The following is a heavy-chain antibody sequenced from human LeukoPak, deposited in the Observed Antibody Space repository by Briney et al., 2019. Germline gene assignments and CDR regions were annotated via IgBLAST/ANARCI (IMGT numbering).Heavy chain of an antibody. CDR1: GGSFSGYY. Sequence: SETLSLTCAVYGGSFSGYYWGWIRQPPGKGLEWIGSIYHSGSTYYNPSLKSRVTISVDTSKNQFSLKLSSVTAADTAVYYCARDRYYELLRSFDPWGQGTLVTVSS. D-gene: IGHD3-22*01. CDR2: IYHSGST. V-gene: IGHV4-38-2*02. J-gene: IGHJ5*02. CDR3: ARDRYYELLRSFDP.